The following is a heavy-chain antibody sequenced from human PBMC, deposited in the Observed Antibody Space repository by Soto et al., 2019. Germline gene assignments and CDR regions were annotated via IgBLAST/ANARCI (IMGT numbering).Heavy chain of an antibody. CDR1: GFSLSTSGVG. CDR3: AHRTYYSDSSGYHSREEYFQH. CDR2: TYWDDDK. Sequence: QITLKESGPTLVKPTQTLTLTCTSSGFSLSTSGVGVGWIRQPPGKALEWLALTYWDDDKRYSPSLKSRLTITKDTSNNQVVLTMTTMDPVDTATSYCAHRTYYSDSSGYHSREEYFQHWGQGTLVTVSS. J-gene: IGHJ1*01. V-gene: IGHV2-5*02. D-gene: IGHD3-22*01.